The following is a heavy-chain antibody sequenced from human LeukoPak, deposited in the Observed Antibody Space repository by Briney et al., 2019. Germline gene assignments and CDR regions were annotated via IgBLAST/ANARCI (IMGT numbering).Heavy chain of an antibody. J-gene: IGHJ6*03. CDR2: ICAYNGNT. V-gene: IGHV1-18*01. CDR1: GYAFTSYG. CDR3: AYTGIAVAGSEGDYYYYMDV. D-gene: IGHD6-19*01. Sequence: ASVKVSCKASGYAFTSYGISWVRQAPGQRLEWMGWICAYNGNTNYAQKLQGRVTMTTDTSTSTAYMELRSLRSDDTAVYYCAYTGIAVAGSEGDYYYYMDVWGKGTTVTVSS.